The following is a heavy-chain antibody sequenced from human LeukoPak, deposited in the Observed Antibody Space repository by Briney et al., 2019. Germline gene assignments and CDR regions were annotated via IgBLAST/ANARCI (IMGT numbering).Heavy chain of an antibody. CDR3: ARQLGYCSAGTCYFDQ. D-gene: IGHD2-15*01. CDR1: GFTFSKYA. CDR2: INDAGTST. Sequence: PPGGSLRLSCAASGFTFSKYAMSWVRQAPGKGLEWVSAINDAGTSTYYADSVKGRFTISRDNSKNTLYMQVNTLRAEDTAIYYCARQLGYCSAGTCYFDQWGQGTLVTVSS. V-gene: IGHV3-23*01. J-gene: IGHJ4*02.